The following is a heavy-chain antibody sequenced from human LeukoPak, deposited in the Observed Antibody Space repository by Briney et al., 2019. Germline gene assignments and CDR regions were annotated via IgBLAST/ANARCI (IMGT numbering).Heavy chain of an antibody. CDR3: AKSIIAAAGKLDY. CDR2: ISGSGAST. D-gene: IGHD6-13*01. CDR1: GFTFSNCA. Sequence: GGSLRLSCAASGFTFSNCAMSWVRQAPGKGLEWVSAISGSGASTYYADSVKGRFTFSRDNSKNTLYLQMNSLRAEDTAVYYCAKSIIAAAGKLDYWGQGTLVTVSS. V-gene: IGHV3-23*01. J-gene: IGHJ4*02.